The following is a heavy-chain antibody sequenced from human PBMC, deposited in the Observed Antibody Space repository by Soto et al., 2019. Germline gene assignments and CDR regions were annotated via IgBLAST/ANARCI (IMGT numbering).Heavy chain of an antibody. CDR3: ARSVGGSNVNFDY. J-gene: IGHJ4*02. CDR2: MNPDSGNT. CDR1: GYTFTSYD. D-gene: IGHD3-10*01. V-gene: IGHV1-8*01. Sequence: QVQLVQSGAEVRTPGASVKVSCKASGYTFTSYDINWVRQATGQGPEWMGWMNPDSGNTGYVQKFQGRVXXTXNXVISTAYMELSSLRSEDTAVYYGARSVGGSNVNFDYWGQGTLVTVSS.